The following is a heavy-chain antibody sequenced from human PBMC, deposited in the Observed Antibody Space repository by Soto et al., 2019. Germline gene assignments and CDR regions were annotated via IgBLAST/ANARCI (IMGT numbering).Heavy chain of an antibody. Sequence: GGSLRLSCAASGFTFSSYGMHWVRQAPGKGLEWVAVIWYDGSNKYYADSVKGRFTISRDNSKNTLYLQMNSLRAEDTAVYYCARAYGSGSYYNWFDPWGQGTLVTVSS. J-gene: IGHJ5*02. V-gene: IGHV3-33*01. CDR3: ARAYGSGSYYNWFDP. D-gene: IGHD3-10*01. CDR1: GFTFSSYG. CDR2: IWYDGSNK.